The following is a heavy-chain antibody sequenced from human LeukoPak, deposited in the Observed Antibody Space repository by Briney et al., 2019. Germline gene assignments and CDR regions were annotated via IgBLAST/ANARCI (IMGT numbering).Heavy chain of an antibody. Sequence: GGSLRLSCAASGFTVSSNYVSWVRQAPGEGLEWVLVIYSGGSTYYADSVKGRFTISRDNSKNTLYLQMNSLRAEDTAVYYCARAAAAGATDYWGQGTLVTVSS. V-gene: IGHV3-53*01. CDR3: ARAAAAGATDY. CDR2: IYSGGST. J-gene: IGHJ4*02. CDR1: GFTVSSNY. D-gene: IGHD6-13*01.